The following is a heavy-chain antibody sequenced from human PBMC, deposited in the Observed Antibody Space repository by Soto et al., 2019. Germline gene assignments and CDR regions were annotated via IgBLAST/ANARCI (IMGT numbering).Heavy chain of an antibody. D-gene: IGHD3-22*01. CDR3: ARGTYYNGTSGYPGLDN. CDR1: GYNFTGYW. CDR2: IYHYDSDT. J-gene: IGHJ3*02. V-gene: IGHV5-51*01. Sequence: PGESRTISCMGSGYNFTGYWIGWVRQMPGKDVKWMDIIYHYDSDTVNGRSSKGQDTITAKKYISTTCLRGGSLNASYCAMYSCARGTYYNGTSGYPGLDNWGQGTMVTVSS.